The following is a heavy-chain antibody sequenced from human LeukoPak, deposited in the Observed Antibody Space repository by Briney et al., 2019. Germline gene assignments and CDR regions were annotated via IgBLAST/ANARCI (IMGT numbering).Heavy chain of an antibody. V-gene: IGHV3-11*01. Sequence: GGSLRLSCVACGFTFSDYYMNWIRQAPGGGLEWVSYISGSGSDFYYADSVKGRFTISRDSAKNSLYLQMNSLRAEDTAVYYCARSIGSYYTMDVWGQGTTVTVSS. CDR1: GFTFSDYY. CDR2: ISGSGSDF. CDR3: ARSIGSYYTMDV. J-gene: IGHJ6*02. D-gene: IGHD3-22*01.